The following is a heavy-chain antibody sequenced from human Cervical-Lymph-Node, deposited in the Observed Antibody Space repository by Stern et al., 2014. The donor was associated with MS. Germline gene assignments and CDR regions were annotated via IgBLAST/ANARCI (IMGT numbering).Heavy chain of an antibody. J-gene: IGHJ3*02. V-gene: IGHV3-33*01. CDR2: SWYDGTNE. CDR1: GFTFSRYG. CDR3: ARDETPMAPGGFDI. D-gene: IGHD5-18*01. Sequence: VHLVESGGGVVQPGRSLRLSCATSGFTFSRYGMHWVRQASGKGLEWVAVSWYDGTNEYYADSVKGRFTISRDNSNNTLYLQMNSLRAEDTAVYFCARDETPMAPGGFDIWGRGTMVTVSS.